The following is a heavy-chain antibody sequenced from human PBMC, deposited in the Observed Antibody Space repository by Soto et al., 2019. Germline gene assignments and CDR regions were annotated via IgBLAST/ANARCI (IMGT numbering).Heavy chain of an antibody. V-gene: IGHV4-30-4*01. CDR2: IYYSGST. Sequence: PSETLSLTCTVSGGSISSGDYYWSWIRPPPGKGLEWSGYIYYSGSTYYNPSLKSRVTISVDTSKNQFSLKLSSVTAADTAVYYCASYSSSPYYYYGLDVWGQGTTVTVSS. D-gene: IGHD6-6*01. CDR3: ASYSSSPYYYYGLDV. CDR1: GGSISSGDYY. J-gene: IGHJ6*02.